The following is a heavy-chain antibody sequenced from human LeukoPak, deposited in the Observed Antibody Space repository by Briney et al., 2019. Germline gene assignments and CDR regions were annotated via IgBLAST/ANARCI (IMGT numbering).Heavy chain of an antibody. CDR3: ARLPMVRGVQRYYYYMDV. CDR2: IYYSGST. J-gene: IGHJ6*03. CDR1: GGSISSSSYY. Sequence: SETLSLTCTVSGGSISSSSYYWGWIRQPPGKGLEWIGSIYYSGSTYYNPSLKSRVTISVDTSKNQFSLKLSSVTAADTAVYYCARLPMVRGVQRYYYYMDVWGKGTTVTISS. V-gene: IGHV4-39*07. D-gene: IGHD3-10*01.